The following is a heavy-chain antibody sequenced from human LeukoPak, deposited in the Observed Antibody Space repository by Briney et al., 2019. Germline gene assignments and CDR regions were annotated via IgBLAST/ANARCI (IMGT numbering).Heavy chain of an antibody. CDR2: IWYDGSNK. J-gene: IGHJ3*02. D-gene: IGHD2/OR15-2a*01. CDR3: ARGGAPLYLDAFDI. CDR1: GFTFSSYG. V-gene: IGHV3-33*01. Sequence: GGSLRLSCAASGFTFSSYGMHWVRQAPGKGLEWVAVIWYDGSNKYYADSVKGRFTISRDNSKNTLYLKMNSLRAEDTAVYYCARGGAPLYLDAFDIWGQGTMVTVSS.